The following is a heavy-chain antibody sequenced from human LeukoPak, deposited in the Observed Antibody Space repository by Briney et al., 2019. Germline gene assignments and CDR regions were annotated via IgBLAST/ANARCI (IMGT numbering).Heavy chain of an antibody. J-gene: IGHJ4*02. CDR1: GFTVSSNY. D-gene: IGHD4-17*01. V-gene: IGHV3-53*01. CDR2: IYSGGST. Sequence: PGGSLRLSCAASGFTVSSNYMSWVRQAPGKGLEWVSVIYSGGSTYYADSVKGRFTISRDNSKNTLYLQMNSLRAEDTAVYYCARGLYGDYPNYFDYWGQGTLVTVSS. CDR3: ARGLYGDYPNYFDY.